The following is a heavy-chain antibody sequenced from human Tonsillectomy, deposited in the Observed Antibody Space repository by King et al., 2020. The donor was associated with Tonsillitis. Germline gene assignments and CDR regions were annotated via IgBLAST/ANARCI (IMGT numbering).Heavy chain of an antibody. CDR1: GGTFSSYA. V-gene: IGHV1-69*01. CDR2: IIPIFGTA. CDR3: ARDRTVAGVMYYFDY. Sequence: VQLVESGAEVKKPGSSVKVSCKASGGTFSSYAISWVRQAPGQGLEWMGGIIPIFGTANYAQKFQGRVTISADESTSTAYMELSSLRSEDTAVYYCARDRTVAGVMYYFDYWGQGTLVTVSS. J-gene: IGHJ4*02. D-gene: IGHD6-19*01.